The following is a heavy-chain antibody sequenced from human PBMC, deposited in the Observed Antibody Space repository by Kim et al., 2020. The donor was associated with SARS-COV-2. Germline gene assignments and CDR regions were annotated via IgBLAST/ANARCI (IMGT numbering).Heavy chain of an antibody. CDR2: IYYSGST. CDR3: AREGPIAAAGYYFDY. V-gene: IGHV4-59*13. D-gene: IGHD6-13*01. J-gene: IGHJ4*02. CDR1: GGSISSYY. Sequence: SETLSLTCTVSGGSISSYYWSWIRQPPGKGLEWIGYIYYSGSTNYNPSLKSRVTISVDTSKNQFSLKLSSVTAADTAVYYCAREGPIAAAGYYFDYWGQG.